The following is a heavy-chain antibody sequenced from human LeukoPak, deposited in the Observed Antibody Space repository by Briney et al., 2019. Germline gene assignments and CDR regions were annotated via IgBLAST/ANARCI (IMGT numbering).Heavy chain of an antibody. J-gene: IGHJ5*02. CDR2: ISYDGSNK. CDR3: ARDNTMVRGVTRNWFDP. CDR1: GFTFSSYA. Sequence: GGSLRLSCAASGFTFSSYAMHWVRQAPGKGLEWVAVISYDGSNKYYADSVKGRFTISRDNAKNSLYLQMNSLRAEDTAVYYCARDNTMVRGVTRNWFDPWGQGTLVTVSS. D-gene: IGHD3-10*01. V-gene: IGHV3-30-3*01.